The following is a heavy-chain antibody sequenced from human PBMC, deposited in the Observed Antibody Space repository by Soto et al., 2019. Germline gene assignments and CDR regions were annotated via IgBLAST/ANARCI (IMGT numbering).Heavy chain of an antibody. CDR2: IYPSNSDT. V-gene: IGHV5-51*01. J-gene: IGHJ4*02. D-gene: IGHD3-10*01. CDR3: ATYGSGSHFDH. Sequence: GESLKISCQGSGYSFPNFWIGWVRQMPGKGLEWMGIIYPSNSDTRYSPSFQGQVTIPADKSIATAYLQWSSLKASDTAIYYCATYGSGSHFDHWGQGTLVTV. CDR1: GYSFPNFW.